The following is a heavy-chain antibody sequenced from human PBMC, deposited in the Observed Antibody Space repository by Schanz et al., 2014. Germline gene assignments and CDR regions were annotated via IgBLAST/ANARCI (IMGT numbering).Heavy chain of an antibody. CDR3: AKGSMAARPLLPTDYYFYGTDI. V-gene: IGHV3-30*18. CDR1: GFTFNNYG. D-gene: IGHD6-6*01. Sequence: QAQLVESGGGVVQPGRSLRLSCAASGFTFNNYGMHWVRQAPGKGLEWVALIYYDGSDKYYADFVEGRFTISRDNSKNTLYLQMDSLRTEDTAVYYCAKGSMAARPLLPTDYYFYGTDIWGQGTTVTVSS. J-gene: IGHJ6*02. CDR2: IYYDGSDK.